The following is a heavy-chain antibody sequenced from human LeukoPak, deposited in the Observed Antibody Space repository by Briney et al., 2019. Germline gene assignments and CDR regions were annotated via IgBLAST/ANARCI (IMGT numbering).Heavy chain of an antibody. Sequence: SETLSLTCAVYGGSFSGYYWSWIRQPPGKGLEWIGEINRSGSTNYNPSLKSRVTISVDTSKNQFSLKLSSVTAADTAVYYCARGPRWPRSGWYEKALSYFDYWGQGTLVTVSS. V-gene: IGHV4-34*01. CDR2: INRSGST. J-gene: IGHJ4*02. CDR1: GGSFSGYY. D-gene: IGHD6-19*01. CDR3: ARGPRWPRSGWYEKALSYFDY.